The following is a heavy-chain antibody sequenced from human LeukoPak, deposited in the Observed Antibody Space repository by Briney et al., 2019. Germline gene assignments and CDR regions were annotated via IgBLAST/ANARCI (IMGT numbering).Heavy chain of an antibody. CDR2: ISAYNGNT. CDR3: ARDLAMTTVTTQVG. CDR1: GYTFTSYG. J-gene: IGHJ4*02. D-gene: IGHD4-17*01. V-gene: IGHV1-18*01. Sequence: ASVKVSCKASGYTFTSYGISWVRQAPGQGLEWMGWISAYNGNTNYAQKLQGRVTMTTDTSTSTAYMELRSLRSDDTAVYYCARDLAMTTVTTQVGWGQGTLVTVSS.